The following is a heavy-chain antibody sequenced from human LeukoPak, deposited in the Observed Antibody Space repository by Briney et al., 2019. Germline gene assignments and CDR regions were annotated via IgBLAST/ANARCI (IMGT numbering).Heavy chain of an antibody. CDR3: ARDALWFGESKPYYHD. D-gene: IGHD3-10*01. J-gene: IGHJ4*02. V-gene: IGHV1-18*01. Sequence: ASVKVSCKASGYTFTSYGISWVRQAPGQGLEWMGWISAYNGNTNYAQKLQGRVTMTTDTSTSTAYMELRSLRSDDTAVYYCARDALWFGESKPYYHDWGQGTLVTVSS. CDR1: GYTFTSYG. CDR2: ISAYNGNT.